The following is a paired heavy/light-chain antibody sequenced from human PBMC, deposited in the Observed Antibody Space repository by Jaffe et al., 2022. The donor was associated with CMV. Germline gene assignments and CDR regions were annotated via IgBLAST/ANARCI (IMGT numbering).Light chain of an antibody. CDR1: QSISSY. CDR2: AAS. J-gene: IGKJ5*01. Sequence: DIQMTQSPSSLSASVGDRVTITCRASQSISSYLNWYQQKPGKAPKLLIYAASSLQSGVPSRFSGSGSGTDFTLTISSLQPEDFATYYCQQSYSTPPTFGQGTRLEIK. V-gene: IGKV1-39*01. CDR3: QQSYSTPPT.
Heavy chain of an antibody. V-gene: IGHV3-48*02. Sequence: EVQLVESGGGLVQPGGSLRLSCAASGFTFSSYSMNWVRQAPGKGLEWVSYISSSSSTIYYADSVKGRFTISRDNAKNSLYLQMNSLRDEDTAVYYCARDSGRPHTGGQWLVPNYYYYGMDVWGQGTTVTVSS. CDR3: ARDSGRPHTGGQWLVPNYYYYGMDV. CDR1: GFTFSSYS. D-gene: IGHD6-19*01. J-gene: IGHJ6*02. CDR2: ISSSSSTI.